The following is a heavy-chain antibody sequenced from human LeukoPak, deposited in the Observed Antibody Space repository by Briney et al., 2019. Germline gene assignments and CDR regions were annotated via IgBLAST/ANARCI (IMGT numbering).Heavy chain of an antibody. CDR2: IKQDGSEK. J-gene: IGHJ5*02. CDR3: ARDIVVVVAATHWFDP. V-gene: IGHV3-7*01. Sequence: GGSLRLSCAASGFTFSSYWMSWVRQAPGKGLEWVANIKQDGSEKYYVDSVKDRFTISRDNAKNSLYLQMNSLRAEDTAVYYCARDIVVVVAATHWFDPWGQGTLVTVSS. D-gene: IGHD2-15*01. CDR1: GFTFSSYW.